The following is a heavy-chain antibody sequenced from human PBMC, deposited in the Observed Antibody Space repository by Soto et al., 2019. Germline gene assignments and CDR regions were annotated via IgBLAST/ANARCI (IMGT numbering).Heavy chain of an antibody. CDR3: ARAWVVVTAPDY. CDR1: GYTFTSYA. J-gene: IGHJ4*02. D-gene: IGHD2-21*02. V-gene: IGHV1-3*05. CDR2: INAGNGNT. Sequence: QVQLVQSGAEEKKPGASVKVSCKASGYTFTSYAMHWVRQAPGQRLEWMGWINAGNGNTKYSQKFQGRVTITRDTTASTAYMELSRLRCEDTAVYYCARAWVVVTAPDYWGQGTLVTVSS.